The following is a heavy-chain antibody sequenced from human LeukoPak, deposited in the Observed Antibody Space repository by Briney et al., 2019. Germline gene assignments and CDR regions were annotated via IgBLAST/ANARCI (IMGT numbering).Heavy chain of an antibody. CDR3: ARDNRYSSSWSAIDY. CDR1: GYTFTGYY. D-gene: IGHD6-13*01. Sequence: GASVKVSCKASGYTFTGYYMHWVRQAPGQGLEWMGWINPNSGGTNYAQKFQGRVTMTRDTSISTAYMELSRLRSDDTAVYYCARDNRYSSSWSAIDYWGQGTLVTVSS. CDR2: INPNSGGT. J-gene: IGHJ4*02. V-gene: IGHV1-2*02.